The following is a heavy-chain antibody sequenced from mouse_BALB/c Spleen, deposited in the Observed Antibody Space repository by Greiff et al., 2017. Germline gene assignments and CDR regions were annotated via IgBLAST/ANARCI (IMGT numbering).Heavy chain of an antibody. D-gene: IGHD1-1*01. CDR3: AGYYGSPTYYAMDY. CDR1: GYSITSGYY. CDR2: ISYDGSN. J-gene: IGHJ4*01. V-gene: IGHV3-6*02. Sequence: EVKVEESGPGLVKPSQSLSLTCSVTGYSITSGYYWNWIRQFPGNKLEWMGYISYDGSNNYNPSLKNRISITRDTSKNQFFLKLNSVTTEDTATYYGAGYYGSPTYYAMDYWGQGTSVTVSS.